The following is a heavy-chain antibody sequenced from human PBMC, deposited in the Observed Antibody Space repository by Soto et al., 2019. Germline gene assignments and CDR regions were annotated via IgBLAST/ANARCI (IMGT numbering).Heavy chain of an antibody. V-gene: IGHV3-30*03. Sequence: QVQLVASGGGVVQPGRSLRLSCVASRFSFSSYGMHWVRQAPGKGLEWVAVISYDGSNKYYADSVKGRFSISRDNSKNTXYLQXXSXXXXXXXXXXXXXXXXXXXXXXXXXXLGPLDYWGQGTLVTVSS. CDR2: ISYDGSNK. CDR1: RFSFSSYG. J-gene: IGHJ4*02. CDR3: XXXXXXXXXXXXXXXLGPLDY.